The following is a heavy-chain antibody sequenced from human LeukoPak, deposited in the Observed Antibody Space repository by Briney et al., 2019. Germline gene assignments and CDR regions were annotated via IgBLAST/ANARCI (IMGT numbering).Heavy chain of an antibody. CDR2: ISGSGGST. V-gene: IGHV3-23*01. CDR3: AKITYYYDSSGYYDY. D-gene: IGHD3-22*01. Sequence: GGSLRLSCAASGFTFSSYAMSWVRQAPGKGLEWVSAISGSGGSTYYADSMKGRFTISRDNSKNTLYLQMNSLRAEDTAVYYCAKITYYYDSSGYYDYWGQGTLVTVSS. J-gene: IGHJ4*02. CDR1: GFTFSSYA.